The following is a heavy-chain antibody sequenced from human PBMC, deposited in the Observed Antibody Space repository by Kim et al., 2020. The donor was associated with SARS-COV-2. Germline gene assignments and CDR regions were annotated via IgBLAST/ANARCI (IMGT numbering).Heavy chain of an antibody. CDR2: VFFSGSA. J-gene: IGHJ4*02. D-gene: IGHD3-16*01. V-gene: IGHV4-39*01. CDR3: ARLNWGAGVRDY. Sequence: SETLSLTCTVSGDSITYSRYYWSWIRPPPGKGLEWIGSVFFSGSAFLNPALESRVTISVDTSKYQFLLKLSSVTAADAAVYYCARLNWGAGVRDYWGQGTLVPVSS. CDR1: GDSITYSRYY.